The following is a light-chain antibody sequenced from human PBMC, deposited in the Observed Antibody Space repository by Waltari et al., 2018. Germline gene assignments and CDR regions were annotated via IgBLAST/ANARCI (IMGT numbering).Light chain of an antibody. CDR1: QSISSW. CDR3: QQYNSYWT. J-gene: IGKJ1*01. V-gene: IGKV1-5*01. Sequence: DTQVTQSPSTLSASVGDRVTITCRASQSISSWLAWYQQKPGKAPKLLIYDASSLESGVPSRFRGSGSGTEFTLTISSLQPDDFATYYCQQYNSYWTFGQGTKVEIK. CDR2: DAS.